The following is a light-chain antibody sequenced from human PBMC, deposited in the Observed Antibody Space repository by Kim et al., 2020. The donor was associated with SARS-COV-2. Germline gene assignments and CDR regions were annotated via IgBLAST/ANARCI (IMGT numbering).Light chain of an antibody. CDR3: AAWDDSLSGRT. V-gene: IGLV1-47*01. CDR2: RNN. J-gene: IGLJ2*01. CDR1: SSNIGSNY. Sequence: QSVLTQPPSASGTPGQRVTISCSGSSSNIGSNYVYWYQQFPGTAPKILIYRNNERPSGVPDRFSGSKSGTSASLAISGLRSEDEADYYCAAWDDSLSGRTFGGGTQLTVL.